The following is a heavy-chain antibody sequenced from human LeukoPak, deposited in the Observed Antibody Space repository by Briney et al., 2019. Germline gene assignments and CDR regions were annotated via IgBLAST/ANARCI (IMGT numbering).Heavy chain of an antibody. CDR1: GGSISSGGYY. D-gene: IGHD3-9*01. J-gene: IGHJ3*02. CDR3: ARSILRYFAFDI. Sequence: PSQTLSLTCTVSGGSISSGGYYWSWIRQHPGKGLEWIGYIYYSGSTYYNPSLKSRVTISVDTSKNQFSLKLSSVTAADTAVYYCARSILRYFAFDIWGQGTMVTVSP. CDR2: IYYSGST. V-gene: IGHV4-31*03.